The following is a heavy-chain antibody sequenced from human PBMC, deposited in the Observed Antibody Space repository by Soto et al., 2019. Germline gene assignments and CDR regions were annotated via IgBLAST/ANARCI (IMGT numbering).Heavy chain of an antibody. J-gene: IGHJ6*02. CDR3: ARQDSGYDSVIGMDV. CDR1: GYSFTSYW. V-gene: IGHV5-10-1*01. Sequence: GQTLKIPCKGSGYSFTSYWISWVRQMPGKGLEWMGRIDPSDSYTNYSPSFQGHVTISADKSISTAYLQWSSLKASDTAMYYCARQDSGYDSVIGMDVWGQGTTVTVS. CDR2: IDPSDSYT. D-gene: IGHD5-12*01.